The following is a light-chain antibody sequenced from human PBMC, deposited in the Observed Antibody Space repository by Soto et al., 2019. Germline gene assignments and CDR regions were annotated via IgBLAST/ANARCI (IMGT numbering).Light chain of an antibody. CDR1: QDIAIY. CDR2: AAS. Sequence: IPLTQSPSSLSASVGDRVTITCRASQDIAIYLAWYQQKPGEAPKLLIYAASTLYGGVPSRFSGSGSGTDFALTITSLQAEDFATYYCQQTRSYPSTFGGGTKVEIK. V-gene: IGKV1-9*01. J-gene: IGKJ4*01. CDR3: QQTRSYPST.